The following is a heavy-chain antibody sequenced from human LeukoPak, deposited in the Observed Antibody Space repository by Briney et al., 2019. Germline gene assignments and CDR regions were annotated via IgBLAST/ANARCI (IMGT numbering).Heavy chain of an antibody. CDR1: GYTFTSYA. CDR3: ARGNPFLNYVFDY. Sequence: ASVKVSCKASGYTFTSYAMNWVRQAPGQGLEWMGWINTNTGNPTYAQGFAGRFVFSLDTSVSTAYLQISSLKAEDTAMYYCARGNPFLNYVFDYWGQGTLVTVSS. D-gene: IGHD1-7*01. V-gene: IGHV7-4-1*02. CDR2: INTNTGNP. J-gene: IGHJ4*02.